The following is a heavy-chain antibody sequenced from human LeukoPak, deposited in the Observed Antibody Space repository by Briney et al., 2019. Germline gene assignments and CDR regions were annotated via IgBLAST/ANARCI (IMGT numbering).Heavy chain of an antibody. J-gene: IGHJ5*02. CDR2: SDPEDGET. CDR1: GYTLTELS. D-gene: IGHD5-18*01. CDR3: ATQRIQLWLLGGFWFDP. V-gene: IGHV1-24*01. Sequence: ASVKVSCKVSGYTLTELSMHWVRQAPGKGLEWMGGSDPEDGETIYAQKFQGRVTMTEDTSTDTAYMELSSLRSEDTAVYYCATQRIQLWLLGGFWFDPWGQGTLVTVSS.